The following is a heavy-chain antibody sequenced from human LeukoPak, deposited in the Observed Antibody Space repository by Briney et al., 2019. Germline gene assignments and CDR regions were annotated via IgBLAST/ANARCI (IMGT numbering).Heavy chain of an antibody. Sequence: GGSLRLSCAASGFTFSNYGMSWVRQAPGKRLDWVSAISGSSGSTYYADSVKGRFTISRDNSKNTLYLQMNSLRAEGTAVYYCAKDRGATPYYFDNWGQGTLVTVSS. CDR1: GFTFSNYG. V-gene: IGHV3-23*01. CDR3: AKDRGATPYYFDN. CDR2: ISGSSGST. J-gene: IGHJ4*02. D-gene: IGHD5-12*01.